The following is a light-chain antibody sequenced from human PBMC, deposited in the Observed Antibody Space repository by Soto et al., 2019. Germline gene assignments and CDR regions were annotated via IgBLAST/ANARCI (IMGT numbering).Light chain of an antibody. V-gene: IGKV3-15*01. CDR2: GAS. J-gene: IGKJ5*01. CDR3: QQYNNWPIT. Sequence: EIVMTQSPATLSVSPGERATLSCRASQNIDINLVWYQQKPGQAPRLLIYGASTRTTGIPARFSGSGSGTEFTLTISSLQSEDFAVYYCQQYNNWPITFGQGTRLEIK. CDR1: QNIDIN.